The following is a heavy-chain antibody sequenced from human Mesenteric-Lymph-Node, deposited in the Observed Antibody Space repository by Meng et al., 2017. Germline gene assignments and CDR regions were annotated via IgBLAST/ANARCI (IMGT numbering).Heavy chain of an antibody. CDR2: ISASGGST. V-gene: IGHV3-23*01. CDR1: GITFNTHA. D-gene: IGHD1-1*01. J-gene: IGHJ5*02. Sequence: GESLKISCAASGITFNTHAMSWVRQAQGKGLEWVSTISASGGSTYYADSVKGRFTISRDNSKNTLYLQMNGLRAEDTAVYSCATHNWNDLGWFDPWGQGTLVTLSS. CDR3: ATHNWNDLGWFDP.